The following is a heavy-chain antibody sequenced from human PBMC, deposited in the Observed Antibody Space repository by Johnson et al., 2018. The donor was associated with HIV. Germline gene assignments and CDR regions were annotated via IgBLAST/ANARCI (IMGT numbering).Heavy chain of an antibody. V-gene: IGHV3-9*01. CDR1: GFTFDDYA. J-gene: IGHJ3*01. Sequence: VQLVESGGGLVQPGRSLRLSCAASGFTFDDYAMHWVRQAPGKGLEWVSGISWNSGRIGYADSVKGRFTISRDNSKNSLYLQMNSLRAEDTAVYYCARGDYYDTRGSFSDAFDVWGQGTMVTVSS. CDR3: ARGDYYDTRGSFSDAFDV. D-gene: IGHD3-22*01. CDR2: ISWNSGRI.